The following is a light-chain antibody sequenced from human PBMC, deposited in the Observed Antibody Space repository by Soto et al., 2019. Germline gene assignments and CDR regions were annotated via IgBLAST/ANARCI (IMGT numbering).Light chain of an antibody. J-gene: IGLJ2*01. V-gene: IGLV1-47*01. CDR2: RNN. CDR1: SSNIGSNY. Sequence: QSVLTQPPSASGTPGQRVTISCSGSSSNIGSNYVYWYQQLPGTAPKLLIYRNNQRPSGVPDRFSGSKSGTSASLAISGLRSEDEADYYCAAWDDSLSGSRGVFGGGTKLTVL. CDR3: AAWDDSLSGSRGV.